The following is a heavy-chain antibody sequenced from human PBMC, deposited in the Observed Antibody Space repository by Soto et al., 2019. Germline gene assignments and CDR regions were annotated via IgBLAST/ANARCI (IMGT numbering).Heavy chain of an antibody. Sequence: QVQLVQSGAEVKKPGSSVKVSCKASGGTFSSYAISWVRQAPGQGLEWMGGIIPIVGPANYAQKFQGRVTITADESTSTGDMELSSLRSEDTAVYSCARESRYCSGGSCYFLPGIDYWGQGTLVTVSS. J-gene: IGHJ4*02. D-gene: IGHD2-15*01. CDR3: ARESRYCSGGSCYFLPGIDY. CDR2: IIPIVGPA. V-gene: IGHV1-69*12. CDR1: GGTFSSYA.